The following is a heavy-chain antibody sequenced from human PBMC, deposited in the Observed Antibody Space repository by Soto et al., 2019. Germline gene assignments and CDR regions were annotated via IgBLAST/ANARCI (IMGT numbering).Heavy chain of an antibody. Sequence: ASVKVSCKASGYTFTSYAMHWVRQAPGQRLEWMGWISADNGNTNYAQKFQGRVTMTTDTSTSTAYMELRSLRSDDTAVYYCARVEEDIVVVPAARVPVGWFDPWGQGTLVTVSS. CDR2: ISADNGNT. CDR1: GYTFTSYA. V-gene: IGHV1-3*01. CDR3: ARVEEDIVVVPAARVPVGWFDP. J-gene: IGHJ5*02. D-gene: IGHD2-2*01.